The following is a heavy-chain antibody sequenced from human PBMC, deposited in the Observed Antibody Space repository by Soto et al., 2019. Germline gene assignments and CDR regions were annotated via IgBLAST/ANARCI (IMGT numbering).Heavy chain of an antibody. Sequence: GGSLRLSGAAAGFMFSNYGMSCVRQAPGKGLQWVATIHPSGGSTHYAESVRGRFTISRDNSRDTLYLQRNSRTAEDTAVYYCAKGPSTGAPDCWGQGAQVTVSS. CDR3: AKGPSTGAPDC. J-gene: IGHJ4*02. V-gene: IGHV3-23*01. D-gene: IGHD2-8*02. CDR2: IHPSGGST. CDR1: GFMFSNYG.